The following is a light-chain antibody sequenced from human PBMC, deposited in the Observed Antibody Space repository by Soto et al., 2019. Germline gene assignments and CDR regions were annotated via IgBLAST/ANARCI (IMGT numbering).Light chain of an antibody. CDR3: QQRSKWPT. CDR1: QSVSSY. V-gene: IGKV3-11*01. Sequence: ENVLTHTPPTLSLSPGERATLSCRASQSVSSYLAWYQQKPGQAPRLLIYDASNRATGIPARFSGSGSGTDFTLTISSLEPEDFAVYYCQQRSKWPTFGGGTKVDI. J-gene: IGKJ4*01. CDR2: DAS.